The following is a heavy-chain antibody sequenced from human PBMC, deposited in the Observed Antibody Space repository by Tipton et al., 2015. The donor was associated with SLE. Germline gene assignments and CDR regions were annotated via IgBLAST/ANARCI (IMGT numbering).Heavy chain of an antibody. J-gene: IGHJ4*02. D-gene: IGHD6-25*01. CDR3: ARDHGYSSGFFDY. V-gene: IGHV4-38-2*02. CDR2: IYHSGST. CDR1: GYPISSGYY. Sequence: TLSLTCAVSGYPISSGYYWGWIRQPPGKGLEWIGSIYHSGSTYYNPSLKSRVTISVDTSKNQFSLKLSSVTAADTAVYYCARDHGYSSGFFDYWDQGTLVTVSS.